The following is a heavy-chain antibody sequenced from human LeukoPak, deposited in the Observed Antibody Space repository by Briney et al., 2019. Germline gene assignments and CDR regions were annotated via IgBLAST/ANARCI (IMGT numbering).Heavy chain of an antibody. V-gene: IGHV4-61*02. J-gene: IGHJ4*02. Sequence: SETLSLTCTVSGGSISSGSYYWSWIRQPAGKGLEWIGRVYTSGSTNYNPSLKSRVTISVDTSKNQFSLKLSSVTAADTAVYYCARWNYDIWTGHRYFDYWGQGTLVIVSS. CDR2: VYTSGST. D-gene: IGHD3/OR15-3a*01. CDR3: ARWNYDIWTGHRYFDY. CDR1: GGSISSGSYY.